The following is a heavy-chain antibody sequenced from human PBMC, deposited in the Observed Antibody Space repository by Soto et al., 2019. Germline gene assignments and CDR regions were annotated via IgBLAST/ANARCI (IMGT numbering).Heavy chain of an antibody. CDR1: GFTFSSYG. CDR2: ISYDGSNK. Sequence: GGSLRLSCAASGFTFSSYGMHWVRQAPGKGLEWVAVISYDGSNKYYADSVKGRFTISRDNSKNTLYLQMNSLRAEDTAVYYCAKGVDTAMVVWYYYYGMDVWGQGTTVTVSS. D-gene: IGHD5-18*01. CDR3: AKGVDTAMVVWYYYYGMDV. V-gene: IGHV3-30*18. J-gene: IGHJ6*02.